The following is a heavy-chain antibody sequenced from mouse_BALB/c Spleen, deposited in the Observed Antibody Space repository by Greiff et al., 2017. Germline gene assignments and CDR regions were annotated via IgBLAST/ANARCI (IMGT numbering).Heavy chain of an antibody. D-gene: IGHD1-1*01. V-gene: IGHV1-4*01. CDR1: GYTFTSYT. J-gene: IGHJ1*01. Sequence: VQLQQSGAELARPGASVKMSCKASGYTFTSYTIHWVKQRPGQGLEWIGYINPSSGYINYNQKFKDKATLTADKSSSTAFMQLSSLTSEDSAIYYCARGGGSSRYFDVWGAGTTVTVSS. CDR3: ARGGGSSRYFDV. CDR2: INPSSGYI.